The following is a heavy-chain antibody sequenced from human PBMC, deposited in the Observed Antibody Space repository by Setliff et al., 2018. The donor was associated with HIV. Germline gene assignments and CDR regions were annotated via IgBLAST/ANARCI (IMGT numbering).Heavy chain of an antibody. CDR3: ASGYDYAYSDY. J-gene: IGHJ4*02. CDR1: NYSISSGYY. D-gene: IGHD5-18*01. Sequence: SETLSLTCAVSNYSISSGYYWGWIRQSPGKGLEWIGSMYHSGSTYSNPSLKSRVTMSIGTSKNQLSLKLRSVTAADTAVYYCASGYDYAYSDYWGQGTLVTVSS. V-gene: IGHV4-38-2*01. CDR2: MYHSGST.